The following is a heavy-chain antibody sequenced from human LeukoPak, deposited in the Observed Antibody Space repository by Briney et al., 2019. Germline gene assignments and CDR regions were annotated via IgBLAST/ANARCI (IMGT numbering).Heavy chain of an antibody. V-gene: IGHV3-48*03. CDR3: ARVGGGGYASYDY. CDR1: GFTFSSYE. D-gene: IGHD1-26*01. CDR2: ISSSGSTI. Sequence: GPLRLSCAASGFTFSSYEMNWVRQAPGKGLEWVSYISSSGSTIYYADSVKGRFTIARDNAKNSLYLQMNSLRAEDTAVYYCARVGGGGYASYDYWGQGTLVTVSS. J-gene: IGHJ4*02.